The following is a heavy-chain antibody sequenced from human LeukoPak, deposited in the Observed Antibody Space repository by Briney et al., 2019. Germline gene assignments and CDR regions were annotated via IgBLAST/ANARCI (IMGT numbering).Heavy chain of an antibody. CDR1: GGSISSYY. J-gene: IGHJ6*03. D-gene: IGHD1-26*01. V-gene: IGHV4-59*01. Sequence: SETLSLTCTVSGGSISSYYWSWIRQPPGKGLEWIGYIYYSGSTNYNPSLKSRVTISVDTSKNQFSLKLSSVTAADTAVYYCARWGREWAYYYYMDVWGKGTTVTVSS. CDR2: IYYSGST. CDR3: ARWGREWAYYYYMDV.